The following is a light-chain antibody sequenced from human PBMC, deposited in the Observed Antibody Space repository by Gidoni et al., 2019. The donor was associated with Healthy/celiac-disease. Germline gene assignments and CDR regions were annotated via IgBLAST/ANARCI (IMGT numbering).Light chain of an antibody. Sequence: DIQLTQSPSSLSASVGDRVTITCRASQSISSYLNWYQQKPGKAPKLLIYAASSLQSGVPSRCSGSGSGTDFTLNISSLQPEDFATYYCQQSYSTPNTFGQGTRLEIK. CDR1: QSISSY. J-gene: IGKJ2*01. CDR3: QQSYSTPNT. CDR2: AAS. V-gene: IGKV1-39*01.